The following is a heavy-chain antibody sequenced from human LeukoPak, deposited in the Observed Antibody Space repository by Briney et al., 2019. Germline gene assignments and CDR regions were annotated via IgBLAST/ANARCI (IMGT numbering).Heavy chain of an antibody. CDR2: ISSSSSYI. CDR1: GFTFSSYS. CDR3: APTGGSDYGDYGAFDI. J-gene: IGHJ3*02. D-gene: IGHD4-17*01. V-gene: IGHV3-21*01. Sequence: PGGSLRLSCAASGFTFSSYSMNWVRQAPGKGLEWVSSISSSSSYIYYADSVKGRFTISRDNAKDSLYLQMNSLRAEDTAVYYCAPTGGSDYGDYGAFDIWGQGTMVTVSS.